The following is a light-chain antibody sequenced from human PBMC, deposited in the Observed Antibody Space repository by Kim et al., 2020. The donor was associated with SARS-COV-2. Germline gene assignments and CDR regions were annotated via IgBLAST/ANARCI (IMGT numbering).Light chain of an antibody. CDR1: QIIYTF. CDR2: QAS. J-gene: IGKJ2*01. Sequence: SAAVGDRVTSTCRASQIIYTFLAWDQQKPGKCPNLLIYQASSLPIGVPSRFSGSGSGAEFTLTISSLQPDDFATYYCQHYIRFPYTFGQGTKLEI. CDR3: QHYIRFPYT. V-gene: IGKV1-5*03.